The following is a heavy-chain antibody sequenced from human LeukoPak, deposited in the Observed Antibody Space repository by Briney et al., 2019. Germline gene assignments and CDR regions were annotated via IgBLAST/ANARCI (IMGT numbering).Heavy chain of an antibody. J-gene: IGHJ4*02. CDR2: IYSGST. CDR3: ARGRTYYGSGSASL. V-gene: IGHV4-59*01. CDR1: GGSISSYY. D-gene: IGHD3-10*01. Sequence: PSETLSLTCTVSGGSISSYYWNWIRQPPGKGLEWIGYIYSGSTNYNPSLKSRVTISVDTSKNQFSLKLRSVTAADTAVYYCARGRTYYGSGSASLWGQGTLVTVSS.